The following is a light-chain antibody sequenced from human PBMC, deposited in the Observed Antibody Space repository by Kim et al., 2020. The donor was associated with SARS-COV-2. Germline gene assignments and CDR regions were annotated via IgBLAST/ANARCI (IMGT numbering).Light chain of an antibody. CDR2: EDN. CDR1: SGSIASNY. Sequence: GKTVTISCTRSSGSIASNYVQWYQQRPGSSPTTVIYEDNQRPSGVPGRFSGSIGSSSNSASLTISGLKTEDEADYYCQSYDSSNWVFGGGTQLTVL. CDR3: QSYDSSNWV. V-gene: IGLV6-57*01. J-gene: IGLJ3*02.